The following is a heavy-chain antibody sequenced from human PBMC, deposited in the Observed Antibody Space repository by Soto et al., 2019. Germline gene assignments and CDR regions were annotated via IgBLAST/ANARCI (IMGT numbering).Heavy chain of an antibody. CDR2: ISYSGDST. CDR3: AKGVYIAVADSFDY. Sequence: EVQLLESGGGLVQPGGSLRLSCAASGFTFSSYAMSWVRQAPGKGLKWVSGISYSGDSTYYADSVKGRFTISRDNSKNTLYLQMNSLRAEDTAVYYCAKGVYIAVADSFDYWGQGTLVTVSS. J-gene: IGHJ4*02. D-gene: IGHD6-19*01. CDR1: GFTFSSYA. V-gene: IGHV3-23*01.